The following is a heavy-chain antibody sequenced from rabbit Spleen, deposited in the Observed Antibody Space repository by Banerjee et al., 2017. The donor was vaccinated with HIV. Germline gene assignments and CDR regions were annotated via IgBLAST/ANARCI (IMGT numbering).Heavy chain of an antibody. CDR1: GFSFSSSDY. CDR3: ARDLVAVIGWNFNL. CDR2: IAGSSNST. Sequence: QEQLKESGGGLVQPGGSLKLTCTASGFSFSSSDYMCWVRQAPGKGLEWISCIAGSSNSTYYATWAKGRFTISKTSSTTVTLQMTSLTAADTATYFCARDLVAVIGWNFNLWGPGTLVTVS. V-gene: IGHV1S45*01. D-gene: IGHD1-1*01. J-gene: IGHJ4*01.